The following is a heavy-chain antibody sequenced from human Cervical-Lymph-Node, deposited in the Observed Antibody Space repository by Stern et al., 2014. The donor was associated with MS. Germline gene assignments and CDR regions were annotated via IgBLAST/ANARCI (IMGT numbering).Heavy chain of an antibody. CDR1: GGNFSVLA. Sequence: QLVQSGAEVKKPESSVRVSCQASGGNFSVLAISWLRQAPGQGFEWMGGIIPILETATYAQKFKGRVTITADRSTSRTHMEMTGLRSEDTAVFYCALIRYNSGTDYWGQGTLVTVSS. CDR3: ALIRYNSGTDY. D-gene: IGHD1-20*01. J-gene: IGHJ4*02. CDR2: IIPILETA. V-gene: IGHV1-69*06.